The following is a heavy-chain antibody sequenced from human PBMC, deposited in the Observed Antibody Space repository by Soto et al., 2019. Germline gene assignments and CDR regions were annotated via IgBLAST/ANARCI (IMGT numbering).Heavy chain of an antibody. D-gene: IGHD3-10*01. CDR2: ISSSSSYI. Sequence: EVQLVESGGGLVKPGGSLRLSCAASGFTFSSYSMNWVRQAPGKGLEWVSSISSSSSYIYYADSVKGRFTISRDNAKKSRKEQMHTLSGEDAGVFSGECGGRGGGMDFRGQGTTDTVS. J-gene: IGHJ6*02. CDR1: GFTFSSYS. V-gene: IGHV3-21*01. CDR3: ECGGRGGGMDF.